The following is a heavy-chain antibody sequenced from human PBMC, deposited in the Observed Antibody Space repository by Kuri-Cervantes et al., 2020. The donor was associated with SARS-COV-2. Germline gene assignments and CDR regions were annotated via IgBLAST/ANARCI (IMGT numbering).Heavy chain of an antibody. D-gene: IGHD5-18*01. CDR2: ISWNSGNI. V-gene: IGHV3-9*01. CDR3: AKDTWSDDRGHSHGAFDF. J-gene: IGHJ4*02. Sequence: GGSLRLSCVTSGFRFEEYAMHWVRQVPGKGLEWVSGISWNSGNIDQADSVQGRFIISRDNAKSSLYLEMSGLRVEDTAFYYCAKDTWSDDRGHSHGAFDFWGQGNLVNVAS. CDR1: GFRFEEYA.